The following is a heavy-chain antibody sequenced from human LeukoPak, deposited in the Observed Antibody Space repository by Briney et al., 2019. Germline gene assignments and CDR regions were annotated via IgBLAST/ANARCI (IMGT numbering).Heavy chain of an antibody. J-gene: IGHJ6*03. V-gene: IGHV4-4*07. CDR3: ATCSSTSCYTLPYYCYYMDV. D-gene: IGHD2-2*02. Sequence: SETLSLTCTVSGGSISSYYWNWIRQPAGKGLEWIGRIYTSGSTNYNPSLKSRVTMSVDTSKNQFSLKLSSVTAADTAVYYCATCSSTSCYTLPYYCYYMDVWGKGTTVTVSS. CDR1: GGSISSYY. CDR2: IYTSGST.